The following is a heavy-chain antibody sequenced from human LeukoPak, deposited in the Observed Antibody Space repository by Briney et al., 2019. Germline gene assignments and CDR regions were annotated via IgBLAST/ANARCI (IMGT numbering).Heavy chain of an antibody. D-gene: IGHD6-19*01. CDR3: ARDLFRIGKWLAKGLDY. CDR2: MNPNSGNT. J-gene: IGHJ4*02. V-gene: IGHV1-8*01. Sequence: ASVKVSCKASGYTFTSYDINWVRQATGQGLEWMGWMNPNSGNTGYAQKFQGRATMTTDTSTSTAYMELRSLRSDDTAVYYCARDLFRIGKWLAKGLDYWGQGTLVTVSS. CDR1: GYTFTSYD.